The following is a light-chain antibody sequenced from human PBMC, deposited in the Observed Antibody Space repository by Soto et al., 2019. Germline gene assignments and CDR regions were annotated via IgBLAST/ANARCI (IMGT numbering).Light chain of an antibody. Sequence: QSVLTQPASVSASPGQSITISCTGTRNDVGLYNYVSWYQHHPGNAPKLIIYGVSDRPSGVSNRFSGSKSGNTASLTISGLQAEDAADYYCTSYTTTTLEVFGNGTKVTVL. CDR2: GVS. J-gene: IGLJ1*01. CDR1: RNDVGLYNY. V-gene: IGLV2-14*01. CDR3: TSYTTTTLEV.